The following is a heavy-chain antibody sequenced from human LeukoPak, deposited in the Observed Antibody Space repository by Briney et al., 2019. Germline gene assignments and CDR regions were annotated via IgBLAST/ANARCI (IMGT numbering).Heavy chain of an antibody. J-gene: IGHJ4*02. Sequence: GGSLRLSCAASGFTFSDAWMSWVRQAPGKGLEWVGRIKSKTDGGTTDYAAPVKGRFTISRDGSKNTLYLQMNSLKTEDTAVYYCTTQGPYDILTGFGYYFDYWGQGALVTVSS. D-gene: IGHD3-9*01. CDR3: TTQGPYDILTGFGYYFDY. CDR1: GFTFSDAW. CDR2: IKSKTDGGTT. V-gene: IGHV3-15*01.